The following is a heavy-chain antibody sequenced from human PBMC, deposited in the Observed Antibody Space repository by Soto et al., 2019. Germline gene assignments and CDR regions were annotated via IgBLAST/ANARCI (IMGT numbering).Heavy chain of an antibody. CDR2: IDYNGVT. CDR1: GGSIYRSGYY. J-gene: IGHJ4*02. Sequence: ETLSLTCTVSGGSIYRSGYYWGWIRQPPGRGLEWIGNIDYNGVTYSNPSLKSRVTISRDTSKNQFSLKLTSVTAADTALYYCGKVLVGATGHTDSDSWGPGTLVTVSS. CDR3: GKVLVGATGHTDSDS. V-gene: IGHV4-39*01. D-gene: IGHD2-15*01.